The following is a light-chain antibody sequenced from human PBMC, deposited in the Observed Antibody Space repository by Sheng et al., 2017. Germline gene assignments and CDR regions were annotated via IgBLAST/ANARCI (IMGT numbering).Light chain of an antibody. Sequence: EIVLTQSPGTLSLSPGERATLSCRANQTISSSYLAWSQQKPGQAPRLLIYAASSRATGIPDRFSGSGSGTDFTLTISRLDPEDFAVYYCQYYGRSPVTFGGGTKVEI. CDR1: QTISSSY. CDR2: AAS. J-gene: IGKJ4*01. V-gene: IGKV3-20*01. CDR3: QYYGRSPVT.